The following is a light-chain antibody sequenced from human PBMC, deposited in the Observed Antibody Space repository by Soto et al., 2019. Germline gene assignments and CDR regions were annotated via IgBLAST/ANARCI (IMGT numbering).Light chain of an antibody. J-gene: IGKJ2*01. CDR1: QRVNNAH. CDR3: PHYGTSPH. V-gene: IGKV3-20*01. Sequence: EIVLTQSPGTLSLSPGERATLSCRASQRVNNAHLAWYQQSPGQAPRLLLYATSRRATGTPDRFTGGGTGTDFTLAINCLEPEESAMYYCPHYGTSPHFGQGTKREIK. CDR2: ATS.